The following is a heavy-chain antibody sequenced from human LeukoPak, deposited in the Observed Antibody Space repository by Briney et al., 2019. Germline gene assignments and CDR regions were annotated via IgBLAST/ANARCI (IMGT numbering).Heavy chain of an antibody. CDR1: GGTFSSYA. V-gene: IGHV1-69*05. CDR2: IIPIFGTA. J-gene: IGHJ3*02. D-gene: IGHD1-1*01. CDR3: ASPHNAHDAFDI. Sequence: SVKVSCKASGGTFSSYAISWVRQAPGQGLEWMGGIIPIFGTANYAQKFQGRVTITTDESTSTAYMELSSLRSEDTALYYCASPHNAHDAFDIWGQVTMVTVSS.